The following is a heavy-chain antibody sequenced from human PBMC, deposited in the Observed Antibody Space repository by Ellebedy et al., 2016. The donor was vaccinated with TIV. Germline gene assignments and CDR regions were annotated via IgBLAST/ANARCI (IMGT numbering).Heavy chain of an antibody. V-gene: IGHV3-72*01. Sequence: GESLKISCAGSGFTFTDYYIDSVRPAPGKGLEWVGRIRNKAKSYTTEYAASVRGRFTISSDDSENSVYLQMNSLKSDDTAVYYCAREMGSRGSDDALDFWGRGTMVTVSS. CDR3: AREMGSRGSDDALDF. D-gene: IGHD2-15*01. CDR1: GFTFTDYY. J-gene: IGHJ3*01. CDR2: IRNKAKSYTT.